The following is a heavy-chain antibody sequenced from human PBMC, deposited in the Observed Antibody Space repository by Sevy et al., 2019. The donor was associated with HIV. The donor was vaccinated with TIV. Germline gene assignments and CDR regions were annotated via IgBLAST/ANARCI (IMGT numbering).Heavy chain of an antibody. V-gene: IGHV1-2*02. D-gene: IGHD3-22*01. CDR2: INPNSGGT. CDR3: ARVCGPYYYDSSGYYPLGYAFDI. Sequence: ASVKVSCKASGYTFTGYYMHWVRQAPGQGLEWMGWINPNSGGTNYAQKFQGRVTMTRDTSISTAYMELSRLRSDDTAVYYCARVCGPYYYDSSGYYPLGYAFDIWGQGTMVTVSS. CDR1: GYTFTGYY. J-gene: IGHJ3*02.